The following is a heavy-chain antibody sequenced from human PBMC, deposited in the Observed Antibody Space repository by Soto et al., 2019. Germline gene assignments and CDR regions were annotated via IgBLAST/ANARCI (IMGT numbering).Heavy chain of an antibody. D-gene: IGHD3-9*01. J-gene: IGHJ4*02. Sequence: QVQLQQWGAGLLKPSETLSLTCAVYGGSFSGYYWSWIRQPPGKGLEWVGEINHSGSTNYNPSLTSRVTISXXTXTXXFSQRLTCVTAADTAVYYCARGSALRYFDWPRVAYWGQGTLVTVSS. CDR2: INHSGST. CDR1: GGSFSGYY. V-gene: IGHV4-34*01. CDR3: ARGSALRYFDWPRVAY.